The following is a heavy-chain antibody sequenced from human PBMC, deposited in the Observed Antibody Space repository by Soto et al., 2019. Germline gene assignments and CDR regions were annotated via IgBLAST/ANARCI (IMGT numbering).Heavy chain of an antibody. V-gene: IGHV1-3*01. CDR3: ARSTMVRGVTP. Sequence: GASVKVSCKASGYTFTSYAMHWVRQAPGQRLEWMGWINAGNGNTKYLQKFQGRVTITRDTSASTAYMELSSLRSEDTAVYYCARSTMVRGVTPWGQGTLVTVSS. CDR2: INAGNGNT. J-gene: IGHJ5*02. CDR1: GYTFTSYA. D-gene: IGHD3-10*01.